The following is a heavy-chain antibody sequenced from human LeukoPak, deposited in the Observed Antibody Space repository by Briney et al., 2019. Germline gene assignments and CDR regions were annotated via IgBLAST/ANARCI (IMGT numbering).Heavy chain of an antibody. D-gene: IGHD5-12*01. V-gene: IGHV3-48*01. CDR1: GFTFSSYS. CDR3: ARDRVALAEIDY. CDR2: ISSSSVTT. J-gene: IGHJ4*02. Sequence: GGSLRLSCAASGFTFSSYSMNWVRRAPGKGLEWLSYISSSSVTTYYADSLKGRFTISRDNAKNSLYLQMNSLRAEDTAVYYCARDRVALAEIDYWGQGTLVTVSS.